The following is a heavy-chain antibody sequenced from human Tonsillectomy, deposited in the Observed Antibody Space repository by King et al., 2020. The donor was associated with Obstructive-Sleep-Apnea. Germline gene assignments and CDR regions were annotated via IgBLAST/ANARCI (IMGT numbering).Heavy chain of an antibody. V-gene: IGHV4-59*12. Sequence: VQLQESGPGLVKPSETLSLTCTVSGGSISSYYWSWIRQPPGKGLEWIGYIYYSGSTNYNPSLKSRVTISVDTSKNQFSLKLSSVTAADTAVYYCAREGGINYYDSSGEADAFDIWGQGTMVTVSS. CDR1: GGSISSYY. J-gene: IGHJ3*02. D-gene: IGHD3-22*01. CDR2: IYYSGST. CDR3: AREGGINYYDSSGEADAFDI.